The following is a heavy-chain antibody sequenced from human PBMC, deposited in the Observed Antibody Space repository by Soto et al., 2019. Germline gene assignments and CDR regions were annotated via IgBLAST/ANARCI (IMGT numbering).Heavy chain of an antibody. CDR2: ISYSGNT. CDR3: ATGEKTSLYYFDY. J-gene: IGHJ4*02. V-gene: IGHV4-59*03. CDR1: RGSISSYY. Sequence: SETLSLTCTVSRGSISSYYWSWIRQPPGKGLEWIGYISYSGNTNYNASLKSRVTISVDTSTDTAYMELSSLGSEDTAVYYCATGEKTSLYYFDYWGQGTLVTVSS.